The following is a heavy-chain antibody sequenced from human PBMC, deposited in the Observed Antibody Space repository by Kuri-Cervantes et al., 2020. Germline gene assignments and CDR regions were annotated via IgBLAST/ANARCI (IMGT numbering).Heavy chain of an antibody. D-gene: IGHD4-11*01. J-gene: IGHJ5*02. CDR1: GFTVSSNY. CDR2: ISYDGSNK. Sequence: GGSLRLSCAASGFTVSSNYMSWVRQAPGKGLEWVAVISYDGSNKYYADSVKGRFTISRDNSKNTLYLQMNSLRAEDTAVYYCARGVGYSNSGRFDPWGQGTLVTVSS. CDR3: ARGVGYSNSGRFDP. V-gene: IGHV3-30-3*01.